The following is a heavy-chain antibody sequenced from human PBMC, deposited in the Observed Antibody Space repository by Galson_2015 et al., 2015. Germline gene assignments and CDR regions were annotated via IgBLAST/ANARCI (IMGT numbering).Heavy chain of an antibody. CDR2: ISDSSGTI. Sequence: SLRLSCAASGFTFSSYRMSWVRQAPGKGLKWVSYISDSSGTIYYADSVKGRFTISRDNAKNSLYLQMNSLRDEDMAVYYCARSVGAYHYFYYMDVWGKETTVTVSS. CDR3: ARSVGAYHYFYYMDV. V-gene: IGHV3-48*02. CDR1: GFTFSSYR. J-gene: IGHJ6*03. D-gene: IGHD1-26*01.